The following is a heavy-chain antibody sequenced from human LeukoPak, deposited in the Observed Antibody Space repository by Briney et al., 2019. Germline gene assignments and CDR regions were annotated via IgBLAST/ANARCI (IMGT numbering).Heavy chain of an antibody. CDR1: GFTFKNYA. CDR3: ARGLWFGEFIPNGMDV. CDR2: ISRSGGST. J-gene: IGHJ6*04. Sequence: GGSLRLSCAASGFTFKNYAMNWVRQAPGRGLEWVSGISRSGGSTYYADSVKGWFTISRDNSKNTLFLQMNSLRADDTAVYYCARGLWFGEFIPNGMDVWGKGTTVTVSS. D-gene: IGHD3-10*01. V-gene: IGHV3-23*01.